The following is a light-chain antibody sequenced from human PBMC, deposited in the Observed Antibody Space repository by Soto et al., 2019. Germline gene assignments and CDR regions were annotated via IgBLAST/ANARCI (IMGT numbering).Light chain of an antibody. CDR1: SSDVGRYNY. V-gene: IGLV2-8*01. CDR2: EVN. J-gene: IGLJ1*01. Sequence: QFVLTQPPSASGSPGQSVTISCTGTSSDVGRYNYVSWYQQHPGKAPKLMISEVNKRASGVPDRFSGSKSGNTASLTVSGLQAEDEADYYCSSYAGTPFVFGTGTKVSV. CDR3: SSYAGTPFV.